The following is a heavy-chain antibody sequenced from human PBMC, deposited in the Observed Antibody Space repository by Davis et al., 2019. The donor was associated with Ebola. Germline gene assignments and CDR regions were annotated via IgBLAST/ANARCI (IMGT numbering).Heavy chain of an antibody. Sequence: GESLKISCAASGFTFSAFWMSWVRQAPGRGLEWVANIQQDGSEKYYVDSVKGRFTIARDNAKNSLYLPMNSQKTEDTAVYYCTTEVGLPDSWGRGTLVTVSS. CDR1: GFTFSAFW. V-gene: IGHV3-7*03. J-gene: IGHJ4*02. D-gene: IGHD1-26*01. CDR2: IQQDGSEK. CDR3: TTEVGLPDS.